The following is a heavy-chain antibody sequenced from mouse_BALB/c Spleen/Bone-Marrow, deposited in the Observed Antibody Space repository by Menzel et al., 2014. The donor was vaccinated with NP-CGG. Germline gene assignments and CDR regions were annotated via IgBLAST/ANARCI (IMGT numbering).Heavy chain of an antibody. CDR1: GYTFTSYW. J-gene: IGHJ2*01. Sequence: VQLQQSGAELVKPGASVKLSCKASGYTFTSYWMHWVKQRPGQGLEWIGEINPSNGRTNYNEKFKSKATLTVDKSSSTAYMQLSSLTSEDSAVYYCARCCYGNYFDYWGQGTPLTVSS. CDR2: INPSNGRT. D-gene: IGHD2-1*01. V-gene: IGHV1S81*02. CDR3: ARCCYGNYFDY.